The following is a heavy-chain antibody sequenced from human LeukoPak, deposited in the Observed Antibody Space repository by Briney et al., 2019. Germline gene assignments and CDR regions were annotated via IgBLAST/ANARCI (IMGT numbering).Heavy chain of an antibody. CDR2: IYWLGTT. CDR1: GFTFADYG. Sequence: GGSLRLSCVASGFTFADYGMSWVRQAPGKGLEWVAGIYWLGTTYADPVKGRFTISRDDAKNSLYLQMNSLRAEDTALYYCARGYWRLDPWGPGTLVTVSS. CDR3: ARGYWRLDP. V-gene: IGHV3-20*04. J-gene: IGHJ5*02. D-gene: IGHD2-15*01.